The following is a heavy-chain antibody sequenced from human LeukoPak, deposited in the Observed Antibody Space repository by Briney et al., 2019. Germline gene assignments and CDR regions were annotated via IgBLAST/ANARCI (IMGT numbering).Heavy chain of an antibody. CDR3: ARDSKEYDSGSYEHHFDS. CDR2: AHVSGSA. CDR1: GGFINDHF. D-gene: IGHD3-10*01. V-gene: IGHV4-59*11. Sequence: SSETLSLTCSVSGGFINDHFWSWVRQPPGKGLEWIGYAHVSGSANSIPSLKSRVIISVDTSRNQFSLRLTSVTASDAAVYYCARDSKEYDSGSYEHHFDSWGPGTLVTVSS. J-gene: IGHJ5*01.